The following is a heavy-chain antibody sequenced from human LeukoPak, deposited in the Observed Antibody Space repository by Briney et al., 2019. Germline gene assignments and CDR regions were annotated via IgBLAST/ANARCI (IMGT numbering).Heavy chain of an antibody. V-gene: IGHV3-64D*09. CDR2: IDVIGGGT. J-gene: IGHJ4*02. CDR3: MTRDSIGY. Sequence: PGGSLRPSCSASGFTVSNYAMHWVRQAPGKGPEYVSAIDVIGGGTYYADSVKGRFTIFRDSSKNTLNLQMSSLRAEDTAVYYCMTRDSIGYWGQGTLVTVSS. D-gene: IGHD3-22*01. CDR1: GFTVSNYA.